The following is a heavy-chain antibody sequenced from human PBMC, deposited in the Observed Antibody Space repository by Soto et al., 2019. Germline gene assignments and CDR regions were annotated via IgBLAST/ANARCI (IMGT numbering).Heavy chain of an antibody. CDR3: ARATDYYYDSSGYYRDAFDI. Sequence: QVQLVQSGAEVKKPGASVKVPCKASGYTFTSYGISWVRQAPGQGLEWMGWISAYNGNTNYAQKLQGRVTMTTDTSTSTAYMELRSLRSDDTAVYYCARATDYYYDSSGYYRDAFDIWGQGTMVTVSS. CDR2: ISAYNGNT. CDR1: GYTFTSYG. J-gene: IGHJ3*02. D-gene: IGHD3-22*01. V-gene: IGHV1-18*01.